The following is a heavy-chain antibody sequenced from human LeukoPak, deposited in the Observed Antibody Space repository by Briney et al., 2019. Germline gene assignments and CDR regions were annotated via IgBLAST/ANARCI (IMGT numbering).Heavy chain of an antibody. V-gene: IGHV1-2*04. CDR2: INPNSGGT. D-gene: IGHD5-12*01. CDR3: ARALKWHYGMDV. Sequence: ASVKVSCKASGYTFTCYYMHWVRQAPGQGLEWMGWINPNSGGTNYAQKFQGWVAMTRDTSISTAYMELSRLRSDDTAVYYCARALKWHYGMDVWGQGTTVTVSS. CDR1: GYTFTCYY. J-gene: IGHJ6*02.